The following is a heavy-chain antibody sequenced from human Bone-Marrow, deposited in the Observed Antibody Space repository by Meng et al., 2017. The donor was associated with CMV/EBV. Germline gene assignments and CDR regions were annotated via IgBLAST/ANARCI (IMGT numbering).Heavy chain of an antibody. J-gene: IGHJ4*02. Sequence: SLKISCAASGFTFDDYAMHWVRQAPGKGLEWVSGISWNSGSIGYADSVKGRFTISRDNAKNSLYLQMNSLRAEDTALYYCAKDGRRNYYGSGAGGDYWGQGTRVTVSS. D-gene: IGHD3-10*01. V-gene: IGHV3-9*01. CDR2: ISWNSGSI. CDR3: AKDGRRNYYGSGAGGDY. CDR1: GFTFDDYA.